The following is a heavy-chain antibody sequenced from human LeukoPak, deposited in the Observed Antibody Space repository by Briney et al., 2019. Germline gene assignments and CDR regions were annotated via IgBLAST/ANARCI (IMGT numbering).Heavy chain of an antibody. Sequence: ASVKVSCKASGYTFTGYYMHWVRQAPGQGLEWMGWINPNSGGTNYAQKFQGRVTMTRDTSISTAYMELSRLRSDDTAVYYCARERVWGFRNVAFDYWGQGTLVTVSS. D-gene: IGHD1-26*01. CDR3: ARERVWGFRNVAFDY. CDR1: GYTFTGYY. J-gene: IGHJ4*02. CDR2: INPNSGGT. V-gene: IGHV1-2*02.